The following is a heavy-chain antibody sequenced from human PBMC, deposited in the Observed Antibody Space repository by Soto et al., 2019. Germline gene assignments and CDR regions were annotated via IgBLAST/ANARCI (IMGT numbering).Heavy chain of an antibody. D-gene: IGHD2-2*01. CDR1: GGTFSSYA. Sequence: QVQLVQSGAEVKKPGSSVKVSCKASGGTFSSYAISWVRQAPGQGREWMGGIIPISGTAKYAQKFQGRGTITANESTRTVYMELSSLRSEETAVYFCARSHGSTTSLEIYYYYYYGMDVWGQGTTVTVSS. J-gene: IGHJ6*02. CDR3: ARSHGSTTSLEIYYYYYYGMDV. CDR2: IIPISGTA. V-gene: IGHV1-69*01.